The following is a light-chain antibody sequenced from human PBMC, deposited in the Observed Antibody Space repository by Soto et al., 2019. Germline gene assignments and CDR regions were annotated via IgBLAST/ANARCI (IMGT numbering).Light chain of an antibody. CDR1: QSVRSN. CDR3: HQYNNWPIT. V-gene: IGKV3-15*01. CDR2: DAS. J-gene: IGKJ5*01. Sequence: ETVMTQSPATLSVSPGERATLSCRASQSVRSNLAWYQQKPGQAPRLLIYDASTRATGIPAKFSGSGSGTEFALTISSLQSGDFAVYYCHQYNNWPITFGQGTRLEI.